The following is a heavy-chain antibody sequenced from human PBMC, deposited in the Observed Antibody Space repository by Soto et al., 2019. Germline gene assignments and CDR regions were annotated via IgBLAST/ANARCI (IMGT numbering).Heavy chain of an antibody. V-gene: IGHV1-18*04. CDR1: GYTFTSYG. CDR3: ASHQQSFDWLHYSYFYSAMDV. J-gene: IGHJ6*02. D-gene: IGHD3-9*01. Sequence: SVKVSCKASGYTFTSYGISWLRLAPGQGQQSTGGISAYNGKTNYAQKLQGSVTMTTDTSTSTAYMELRSLRSDDTAVYYCASHQQSFDWLHYSYFYSAMDVSGQGTPVSV. CDR2: ISAYNGKT.